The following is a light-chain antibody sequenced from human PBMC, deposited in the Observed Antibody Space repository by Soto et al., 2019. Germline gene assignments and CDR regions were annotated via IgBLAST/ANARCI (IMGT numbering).Light chain of an antibody. J-gene: IGLJ3*02. V-gene: IGLV2-14*01. Sequence: QSVLTQPASVSGSPGQSITISCTGTSSDVGAYNYVSWYQQHPGKAPKLMIYEVSNRPSGVSNRFSGSKSDNTASLTISGLQAEDEADYYCSSYTSSSTLWVFGGGTKVTVL. CDR3: SSYTSSSTLWV. CDR2: EVS. CDR1: SSDVGAYNY.